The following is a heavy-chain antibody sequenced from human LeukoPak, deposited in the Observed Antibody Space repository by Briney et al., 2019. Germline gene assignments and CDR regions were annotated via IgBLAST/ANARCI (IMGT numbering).Heavy chain of an antibody. CDR1: GGSVSSGSYY. CDR3: ARVPRAAAGYYFDY. V-gene: IGHV4-61*01. D-gene: IGHD6-13*01. CDR2: IYYSGST. J-gene: IGHJ4*02. Sequence: SETLSLTCTVSGGSVSSGSYYWSWIRQPPGKGLEWIGYIYYSGSTNYNPSLKSRVTISVDTSKNQFSLKLSSVTAADTAVYYCARVPRAAAGYYFDYWDQGTLVTVSS.